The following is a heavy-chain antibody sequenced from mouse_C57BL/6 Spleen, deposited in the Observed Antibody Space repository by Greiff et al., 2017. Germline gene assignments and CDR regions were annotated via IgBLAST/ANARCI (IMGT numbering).Heavy chain of an antibody. Sequence: EVKLVESGPVLVKPGPSVKISCKASGFTFTDYYMHWVKQSHGKSLEWIGLVYPYNGGTSYNQKFKGKATLTVDTSSSTAYMGLNSLTSEDSAVDYCARSNGNWDNFDYWGQGTTLTVSS. D-gene: IGHD4-1*01. J-gene: IGHJ2*01. V-gene: IGHV1-36*01. CDR2: VYPYNGGT. CDR1: GFTFTDYY. CDR3: ARSNGNWDNFDY.